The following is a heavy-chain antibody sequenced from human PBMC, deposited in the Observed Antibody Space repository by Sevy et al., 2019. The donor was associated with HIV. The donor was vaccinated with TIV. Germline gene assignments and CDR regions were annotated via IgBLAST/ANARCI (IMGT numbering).Heavy chain of an antibody. CDR1: GISFSNYW. J-gene: IGHJ3*02. Sequence: GGSLRLSCAASGISFSNYWMSWVRQAPGKGLEWVANINQDGSEKKFVGSVKGRFTISRDNAKNSVYLQMNSLTAEDTAEYYCARDRWAKYPEDGFDIWGQGTMVTVSS. CDR2: INQDGSEK. CDR3: ARDRWAKYPEDGFDI. V-gene: IGHV3-7*01.